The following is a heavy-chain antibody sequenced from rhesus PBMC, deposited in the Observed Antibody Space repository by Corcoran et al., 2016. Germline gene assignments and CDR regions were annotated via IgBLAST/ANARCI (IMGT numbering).Heavy chain of an antibody. D-gene: IGHD6-25*01. Sequence: QVQLQESGPGLVKPSETLSLTCAVSGYSISSGFGWSWIRQPPGKGLEWIGYIGSNSRTTNAKASLKNRVTISKDTSKNQFTLKLSSVTAADTAVYYCARGGGSWNYGLDSWGQGVVVTVSS. J-gene: IGHJ6*01. V-gene: IGHV4-127*01. CDR2: IGSNSRTT. CDR1: GYSISSGFG. CDR3: ARGGGSWNYGLDS.